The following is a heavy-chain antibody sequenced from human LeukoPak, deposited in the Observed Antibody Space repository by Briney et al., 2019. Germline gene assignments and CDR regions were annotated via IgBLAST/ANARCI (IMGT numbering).Heavy chain of an antibody. CDR1: GGTVSSYA. Sequence: SVKVSCKASGGTVSSYAISWVRQPPGQGLEWMGGIIPIFGTANYAQKCQGRVTITADESTSTAYMELSSLRSEDTAVYYCARAYYYDSSGYFDYWGQGTLVTVSS. V-gene: IGHV1-69*13. D-gene: IGHD3-22*01. CDR2: IIPIFGTA. CDR3: ARAYYYDSSGYFDY. J-gene: IGHJ4*02.